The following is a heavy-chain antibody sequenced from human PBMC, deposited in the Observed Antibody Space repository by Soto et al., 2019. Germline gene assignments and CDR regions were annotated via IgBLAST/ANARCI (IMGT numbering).Heavy chain of an antibody. CDR1: GGTFSSYA. CDR3: ARDIGFDYVN. CDR2: IIPIFGTA. Sequence: ASVKVSCKASGGTFSSYAISWVRQAPGQGLEWMGGIIPIFGTANYAQKFQGRVTITADESTSTAYMELSSLRSEDTGVYFCARDIGFDYVNWGQGTLVTVSS. V-gene: IGHV1-69*13. J-gene: IGHJ4*02. D-gene: IGHD3-16*01.